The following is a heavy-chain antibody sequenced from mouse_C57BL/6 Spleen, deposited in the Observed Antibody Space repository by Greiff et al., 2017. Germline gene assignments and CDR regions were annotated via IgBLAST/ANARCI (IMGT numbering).Heavy chain of an antibody. Sequence: EVKLVESGGGLVQPGGSLSLSCAASGFTFTDYYMSWVRQPPGKALEWLGFIRNKANGYTTEYSASVKGRFTISRDNSKRILYLQMNALRAEDSATYYCARSLYYSNPQFAYWGQGTLVTVSA. J-gene: IGHJ3*01. CDR2: IRNKANGYTT. CDR1: GFTFTDYY. V-gene: IGHV7-3*01. CDR3: ARSLYYSNPQFAY. D-gene: IGHD2-5*01.